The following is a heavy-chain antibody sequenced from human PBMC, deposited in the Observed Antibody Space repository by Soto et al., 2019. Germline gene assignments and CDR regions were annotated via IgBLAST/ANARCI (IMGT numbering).Heavy chain of an antibody. V-gene: IGHV1-69*13. CDR1: GGTFSAYI. CDR3: AREICASAGCYSWFDP. CDR2: INPVFHTT. J-gene: IGHJ5*02. Sequence: SVKVSCKASGGTFSAYIITWVRQAPGQGLEWMGGINPVFHTTNYAQRFQGRVTITADESTGTVYMDLTRLRSEDTAVYYCAREICASAGCYSWFDPWCQGTLVTVSS. D-gene: IGHD2-2*01.